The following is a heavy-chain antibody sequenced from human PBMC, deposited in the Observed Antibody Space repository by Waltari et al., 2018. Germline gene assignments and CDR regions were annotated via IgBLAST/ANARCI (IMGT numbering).Heavy chain of an antibody. V-gene: IGHV4-59*01. J-gene: IGHJ6*03. CDR2: IYYSGST. D-gene: IGHD1-1*01. CDR3: ARFFLEGRYDYYYYMDV. CDR1: GGSISSYY. Sequence: QVQLQESGPGLVKPSETLSLTCTVSGGSISSYYWSWIRQPPGKGLEWIGYIYYSGSTNYNPSLKSRVTISVDTSKNQFSLKLSSVTAADTAVYYCARFFLEGRYDYYYYMDVWGKGTTVTVSS.